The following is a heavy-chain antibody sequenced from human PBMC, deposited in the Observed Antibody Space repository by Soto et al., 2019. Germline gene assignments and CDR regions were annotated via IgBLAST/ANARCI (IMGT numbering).Heavy chain of an antibody. J-gene: IGHJ5*02. Sequence: QVQLVESGGGVVQPGRSLRLSCAASGFTFSSYAMHWVRQAPGKGLEWVAVISYDGSNKYYADSVKGRFTISRDNSKNTLFLEMNSLRAEDTAVYYCARAGYCISPRCYHWFAPWGQGTLFTGSS. CDR1: GFTFSSYA. D-gene: IGHD2-2*01. V-gene: IGHV3-30-3*01. CDR3: ARAGYCISPRCYHWFAP. CDR2: ISYDGSNK.